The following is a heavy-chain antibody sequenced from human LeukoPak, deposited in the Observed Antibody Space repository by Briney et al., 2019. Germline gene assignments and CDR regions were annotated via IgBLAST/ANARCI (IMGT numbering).Heavy chain of an antibody. CDR3: ARGVVQYSSSWYFVTSSFYYFDY. D-gene: IGHD6-13*01. J-gene: IGHJ4*02. Sequence: GASVKVSCKASGYTFTGYYMHWVRQAPGQGLEWMGWINPNSGGTNYAQKFQGRVTMTRDTSISTAYMELSRLRSDDTAVYYCARGVVQYSSSWYFVTSSFYYFDYWGQGTLVTVSS. CDR2: INPNSGGT. CDR1: GYTFTGYY. V-gene: IGHV1-2*02.